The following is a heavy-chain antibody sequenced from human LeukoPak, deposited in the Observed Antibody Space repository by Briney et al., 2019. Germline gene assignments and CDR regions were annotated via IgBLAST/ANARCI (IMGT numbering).Heavy chain of an antibody. CDR1: GGSFSGYY. CDR2: INHSGST. D-gene: IGHD1-1*01. J-gene: IGHJ5*02. Sequence: PSETLSLTCAVDGGSFSGYYWSWIRQPPGKGLEWIGEINHSGSTNYNPSLDTRVTISLEASKNQLSLRLYSVTAADTAMYYCARYNWNTWFDPWGQGALVTVSS. V-gene: IGHV4-34*01. CDR3: ARYNWNTWFDP.